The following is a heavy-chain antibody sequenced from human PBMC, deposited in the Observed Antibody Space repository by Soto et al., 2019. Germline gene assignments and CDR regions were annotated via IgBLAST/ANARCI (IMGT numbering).Heavy chain of an antibody. D-gene: IGHD2-2*03. J-gene: IGHJ5*02. CDR3: AVGYCTRRSCFYNWFDP. Sequence: ASVKVSCKASGGTFSSYAISWVRRAPGQGLEWMGGIIPISGAANYAQKFQGKVAISADKSTSTAYMEMSSLRSEDTAVYYCAVGYCTRRSCFYNWFDPWGQGTLVTVSS. CDR2: IIPISGAA. CDR1: GGTFSSYA. V-gene: IGHV1-69*06.